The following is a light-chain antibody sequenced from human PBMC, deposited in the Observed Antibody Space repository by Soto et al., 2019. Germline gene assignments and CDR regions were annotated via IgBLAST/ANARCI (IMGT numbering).Light chain of an antibody. CDR3: QQYLHTPRI. CDR1: QGLLYSLDNKSY. V-gene: IGKV4-1*01. J-gene: IGKJ1*01. Sequence: DAVMTQSPESLAASVGERATMRCKSSQGLLYSLDNKSYLAWYQQKPGQPPKLLIYWASTRASWVPHRFSGSGSGTYFTLTLKPLRTEAVAVNTCQQYLHTPRIFGQGTKVES. CDR2: WAS.